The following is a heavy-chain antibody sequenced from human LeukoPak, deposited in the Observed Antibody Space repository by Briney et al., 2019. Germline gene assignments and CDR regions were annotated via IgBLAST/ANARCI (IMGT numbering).Heavy chain of an antibody. D-gene: IGHD3-10*01. CDR2: ISDSGGST. Sequence: PGGSLRLSCAASGFTFSNYGMSWVRQAPGKGLEWVSTISDSGGSTYYADSVKGRFTISRDNSKNTLYLQMNSLRAEDTAVYYCASHHPYYYGSGSYYRDYYYYYMDVWGKGTTVTISS. V-gene: IGHV3-23*01. CDR3: ASHHPYYYGSGSYYRDYYYYYMDV. J-gene: IGHJ6*03. CDR1: GFTFSNYG.